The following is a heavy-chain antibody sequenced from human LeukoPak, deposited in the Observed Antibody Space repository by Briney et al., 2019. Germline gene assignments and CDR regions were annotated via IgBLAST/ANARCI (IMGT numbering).Heavy chain of an antibody. D-gene: IGHD5-18*01. J-gene: IGHJ4*02. CDR1: GGSISSGGYY. Sequence: SETLSLTCTVSGGSISSGGYYWSWIRQHPGKGLEWIGYIYYSGSTYYNPSLKSRVTISVDTSKNQFSLKLSSATAADTAVYYCARDTAMDNYFDYWGQGTLVTVSS. V-gene: IGHV4-31*03. CDR2: IYYSGST. CDR3: ARDTAMDNYFDY.